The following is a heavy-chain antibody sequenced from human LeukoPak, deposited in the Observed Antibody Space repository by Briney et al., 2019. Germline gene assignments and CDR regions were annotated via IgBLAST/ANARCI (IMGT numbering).Heavy chain of an antibody. CDR2: IYSGGST. V-gene: IGHV3-66*01. CDR3: ARDGDCSSTSCPEYYGMDV. Sequence: GGSLRLSCAASGFTFSDYYMSWVCQAPGKGLEWVSVIYSGGSTYYADSVKGRFTISRDNSKNTLYLQMNSLRAEDTAVYYCARDGDCSSTSCPEYYGMDVWGQGTTVTVSS. J-gene: IGHJ6*02. D-gene: IGHD2-2*01. CDR1: GFTFSDYY.